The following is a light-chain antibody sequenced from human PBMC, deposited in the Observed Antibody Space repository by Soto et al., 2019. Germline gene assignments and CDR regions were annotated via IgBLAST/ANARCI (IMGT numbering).Light chain of an antibody. CDR2: GAS. CDR1: QSVSSGY. CDR3: QQYGSSPSWT. V-gene: IGKV3-20*01. J-gene: IGKJ1*01. Sequence: IVLTHSPGTLSLSPGERATLSCRASQSVSSGYLAWYQQKPGQAPRLLIYGASSRATGIPDRFSGSGSGTDFTLTISRLEPKDFAVYYCQQYGSSPSWTFGQVTK.